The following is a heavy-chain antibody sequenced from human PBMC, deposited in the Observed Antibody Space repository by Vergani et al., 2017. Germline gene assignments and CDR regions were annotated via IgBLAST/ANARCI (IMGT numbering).Heavy chain of an antibody. CDR2: IIPIFGTA. CDR1: GGTFSSYA. J-gene: IGHJ6*02. Sequence: QVQLVQSGAEVKKPGSSVKVSCKASGGTFSSYAISWVRQAPGQGLEWMGGIIPIFGTANYAQKFQGRVTITADESTSTAYMELSSLRSEDTAVYYCARNTYYDILTGYYRGSAYGMDVWGQGTTVTVSS. CDR3: ARNTYYDILTGYYRGSAYGMDV. D-gene: IGHD3-9*01. V-gene: IGHV1-69*12.